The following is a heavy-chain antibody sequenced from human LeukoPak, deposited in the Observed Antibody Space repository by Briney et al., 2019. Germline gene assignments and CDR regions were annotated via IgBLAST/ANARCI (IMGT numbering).Heavy chain of an antibody. CDR1: GGSISSRGYY. J-gene: IGHJ4*02. CDR3: ARHDSQITFGY. Sequence: SETLSLTCTVSGGSISSRGYYWSWIRQPPGKGLEWIGTITYSGSTYFSPSVKSRVTMSMDTSKNQFSLKLSSVTAADTAVYYCARHDSQITFGYWGQGTLVTVSS. V-gene: IGHV4-39*01. D-gene: IGHD1-14*01. CDR2: ITYSGST.